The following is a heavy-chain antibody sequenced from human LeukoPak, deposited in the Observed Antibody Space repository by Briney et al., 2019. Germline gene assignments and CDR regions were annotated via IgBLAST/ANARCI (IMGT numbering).Heavy chain of an antibody. CDR3: ARGWYRGGNYPPLTDY. J-gene: IGHJ4*02. CDR1: GGTFSSYA. V-gene: IGHV1-18*01. D-gene: IGHD4-23*01. Sequence: GASVKVSCKASGGTFSSYAISWVRQAPRQGLEWMGRISAYNGNTNYAQKLQGRVTMTTDTSTSTAYMELRSMRSDDTGVYYWARGWYRGGNYPPLTDYWGQGTLVTVSS. CDR2: ISAYNGNT.